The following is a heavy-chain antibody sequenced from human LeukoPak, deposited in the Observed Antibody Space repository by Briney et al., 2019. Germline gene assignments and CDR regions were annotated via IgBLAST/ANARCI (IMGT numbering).Heavy chain of an antibody. D-gene: IGHD7-27*01. CDR2: IGNNGGGI. CDR1: GFTCSTYV. J-gene: IGHJ4*02. V-gene: IGHV3-23*01. Sequence: GGSLRLSCAASGFTCSTYVMSWVRQAPGKGLEWVSIIGNNGGGIHYADSVRGRFTISRDNSKNTLYLQMTNLRVDDTALYYCAIDPNWETHNWGQGVLVTVSS. CDR3: AIDPNWETHN.